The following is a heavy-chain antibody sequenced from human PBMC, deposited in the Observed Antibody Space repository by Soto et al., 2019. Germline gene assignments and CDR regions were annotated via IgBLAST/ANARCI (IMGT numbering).Heavy chain of an antibody. Sequence: GGSLRLSCTASGFAFKNYAMAWVRQAPGQGLEWVSAITARGDTTYYADSVRGRFSISRDNSRNTLFLHMGSLRAGDTALYYFVLGIYPSSAGGPFDSWGQGALITVSS. D-gene: IGHD3-22*01. J-gene: IGHJ4*02. CDR2: ITARGDTT. CDR3: VLGIYPSSAGGPFDS. CDR1: GFAFKNYA. V-gene: IGHV3-23*01.